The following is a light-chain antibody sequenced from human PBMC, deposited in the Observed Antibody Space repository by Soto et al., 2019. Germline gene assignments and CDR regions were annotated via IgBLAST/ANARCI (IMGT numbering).Light chain of an antibody. Sequence: QSVRTQPPSVSGAPGQRVTISCTGSSSNIGAGYDVHWYQQLPGTAPKLLIYDNNNRPSGVPDRFSGSKSGTSASLAITGLQAEDEADYYCQSYDSSLSGSYVFGTGTKLTVL. CDR3: QSYDSSLSGSYV. CDR1: SSNIGAGYD. V-gene: IGLV1-40*01. CDR2: DNN. J-gene: IGLJ1*01.